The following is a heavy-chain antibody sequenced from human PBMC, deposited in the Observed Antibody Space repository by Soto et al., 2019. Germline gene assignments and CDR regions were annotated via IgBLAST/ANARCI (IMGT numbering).Heavy chain of an antibody. CDR3: AAVPYYYDSSGYLY. J-gene: IGHJ4*02. D-gene: IGHD3-22*01. CDR2: IVVGSGNT. CDR1: GFTFTSSA. Sequence: SVKVSFKASGFTFTSSAVQWVRQARGQRLEWIGWIVVGSGNTNYAQKFQERVTITRDMSTSTAYMELSSLRSEDTAVYYCAAVPYYYDSSGYLYWGQGTLVTVS. V-gene: IGHV1-58*01.